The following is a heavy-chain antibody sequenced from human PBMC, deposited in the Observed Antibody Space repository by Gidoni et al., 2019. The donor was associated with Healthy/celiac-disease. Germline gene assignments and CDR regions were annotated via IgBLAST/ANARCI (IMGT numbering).Heavy chain of an antibody. CDR3: ARDFCDFWSGYDY. D-gene: IGHD3-3*01. J-gene: IGHJ4*02. CDR1: VFTFSSYA. CDR2: ISSNGGST. Sequence: EVQLVESGGGLVQPGGSLRLSCAASVFTFSSYAMHWVRQAPGKGLEYVSAISSNGGSTYYANSVKGRFTISRDNSKNTLYLQMGSLRAEDMAVYYCARDFCDFWSGYDYWGQGTLVTVSS. V-gene: IGHV3-64*01.